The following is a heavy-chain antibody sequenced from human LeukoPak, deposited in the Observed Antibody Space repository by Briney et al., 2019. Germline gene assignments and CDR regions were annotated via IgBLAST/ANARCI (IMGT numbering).Heavy chain of an antibody. V-gene: IGHV3-23*01. CDR3: AKEFSGYDFDY. CDR2: TSGSGVNS. Sequence: GGSLRLSCAASGFTLRSYDMSWVRQAPGKGLEWVAATSGSGVNSYYADSVRGRFTISRDNSQNTLYLQMDSLRAEDTALYYCAKEFSGYDFDYWGQGTLVTVSS. D-gene: IGHD5-12*01. CDR1: GFTLRSYD. J-gene: IGHJ4*02.